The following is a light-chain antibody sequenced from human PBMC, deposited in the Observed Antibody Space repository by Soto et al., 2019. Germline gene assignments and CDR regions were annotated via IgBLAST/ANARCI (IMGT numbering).Light chain of an antibody. V-gene: IGLV1-40*01. CDR2: GNS. J-gene: IGLJ2*01. CDR1: SSNIGAGYD. Sequence: QSVLTQPPSVSGAPGRRVTISCTGGSSNIGAGYDVHWYRQLPGPAPKLLIYGNSNRPSGVPDRFSGSKSGTSASLAIPGLQAEDEADYYCQSYDSSLSRVFGGGTKLTVL. CDR3: QSYDSSLSRV.